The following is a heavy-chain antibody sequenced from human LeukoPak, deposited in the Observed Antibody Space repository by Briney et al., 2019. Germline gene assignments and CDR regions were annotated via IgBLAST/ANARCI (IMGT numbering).Heavy chain of an antibody. J-gene: IGHJ5*02. Sequence: SVKVSCKASGFTFTSSAVQWVRQARGQRLEWIGWIVVGSGNTNYAQKFQERVTITRDMSTSTAYMELSSLRSEDMAVYYCAAGRGRYCSSTSCSLVVSWFDPWGQGTLVTVSS. D-gene: IGHD2-2*01. CDR3: AAGRGRYCSSTSCSLVVSWFDP. CDR1: GFTFTSSA. V-gene: IGHV1-58*01. CDR2: IVVGSGNT.